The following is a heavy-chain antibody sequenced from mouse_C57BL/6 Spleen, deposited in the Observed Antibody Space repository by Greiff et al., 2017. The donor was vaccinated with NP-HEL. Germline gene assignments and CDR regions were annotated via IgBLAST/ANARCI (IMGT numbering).Heavy chain of an antibody. J-gene: IGHJ2*01. CDR3: ARERGYDGYFCDY. D-gene: IGHD2-3*01. V-gene: IGHV1-80*01. CDR2: IYPGDGDT. CDR1: GYAFSSYW. Sequence: LQQSGASVKISCKASGYAFSSYWMNWVKQRPGKGLEWIGQIYPGDGDTNYNGKFKGKATLTADKSSSTAYMQLSSLTSEDSAVYFCARERGYDGYFCDYWGKGTTLTVSS.